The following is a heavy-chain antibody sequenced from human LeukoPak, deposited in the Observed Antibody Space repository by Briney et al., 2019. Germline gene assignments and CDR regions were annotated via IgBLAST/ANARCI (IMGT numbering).Heavy chain of an antibody. CDR2: INPSGGST. CDR3: VRDAPPALTGDLRPFDY. D-gene: IGHD7-27*01. Sequence: ASEKVSGKASRYTFTRYYMHWLRQAPGQRLEGIGMINPSGGSTGYAHKFQLRVTMTSDTSTSTGSMELGSLISDDTGVCYCVRDAPPALTGDLRPFDYWPQGPLLSLPS. J-gene: IGHJ4*02. CDR1: RYTFTRYY. V-gene: IGHV1-46*03.